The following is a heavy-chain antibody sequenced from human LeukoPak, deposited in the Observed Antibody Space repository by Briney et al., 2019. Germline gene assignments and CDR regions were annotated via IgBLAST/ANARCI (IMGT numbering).Heavy chain of an antibody. V-gene: IGHV4-4*07. J-gene: IGHJ5*02. CDR1: GASISSYH. CDR2: IFASGNA. Sequence: SETLSLTCSVSGASISSYHWSWIGQPAGRGLEWIERIFASGNAIYNASLTSRVLMSVDTSKNQLSLKLSSVTAADTAVYYCARDLRAVAGTGWFDPWGQGTLVTVSS. CDR3: ARDLRAVAGTGWFDP. D-gene: IGHD6-19*01.